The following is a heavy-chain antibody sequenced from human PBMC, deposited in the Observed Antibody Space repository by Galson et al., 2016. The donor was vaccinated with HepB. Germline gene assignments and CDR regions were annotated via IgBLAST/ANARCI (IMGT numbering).Heavy chain of an antibody. CDR1: GLSVNSLN. Sequence: SLRLSCAVSGLSVNSLNMNWVRQAPGKGLEWVSYVSYSGKFIYYADSVKGRFTISRDDAKNSLSLQMNSLRVEDTAVYFCARDGHVWGTYRKGIDSWGQGTLVSVSS. D-gene: IGHD3-16*02. CDR3: ARDGHVWGTYRKGIDS. J-gene: IGHJ4*02. V-gene: IGHV3-21*05. CDR2: VSYSGKFI.